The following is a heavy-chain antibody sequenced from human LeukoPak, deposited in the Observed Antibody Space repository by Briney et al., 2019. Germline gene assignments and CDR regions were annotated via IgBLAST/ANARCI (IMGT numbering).Heavy chain of an antibody. Sequence: GGSLRLSCAASGFTFSSYGMSWVRQAPGRGLEWVSAISGSGGSTYYADSVKGRFTISRDNSKNTLYLQMNSLRAEDAAVYYCAKDHWGGHQTSWGQGTLVTVSS. CDR2: ISGSGGST. CDR1: GFTFSSYG. CDR3: AKDHWGGHQTS. J-gene: IGHJ4*02. D-gene: IGHD3-16*01. V-gene: IGHV3-23*01.